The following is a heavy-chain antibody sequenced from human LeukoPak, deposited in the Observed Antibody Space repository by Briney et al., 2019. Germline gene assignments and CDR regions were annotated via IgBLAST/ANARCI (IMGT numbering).Heavy chain of an antibody. D-gene: IGHD3-10*01. CDR3: AREPGSGAPSAY. V-gene: IGHV1-18*01. CDR1: GYTFTSYG. J-gene: IGHJ4*02. Sequence: SSVKVACMASGYTFTSYGSSWVRQAPGQGLEWMGWISAYNGNTNYAQKLHGRVTMTTDTSTSTAYMELRSRRSDDTAVYYCAREPGSGAPSAYWGQGTLVTVSS. CDR2: ISAYNGNT.